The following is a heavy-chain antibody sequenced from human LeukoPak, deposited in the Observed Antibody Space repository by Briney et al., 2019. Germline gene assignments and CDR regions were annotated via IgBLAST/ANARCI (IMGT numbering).Heavy chain of an antibody. CDR3: ARVYNFWSGYNLDYYMDV. J-gene: IGHJ6*03. CDR1: GGSISSSSYY. D-gene: IGHD3-3*01. V-gene: IGHV4-39*07. Sequence: PSETLSLTCTVSGGSISSSSYYWGWIRQPPGKGLEWIGCIYYSGSTYYNPSLKSRVTISVDTSKNQFSLKLSSVTAADTAVYYCARVYNFWSGYNLDYYMDVWGKGTTVTVSS. CDR2: IYYSGST.